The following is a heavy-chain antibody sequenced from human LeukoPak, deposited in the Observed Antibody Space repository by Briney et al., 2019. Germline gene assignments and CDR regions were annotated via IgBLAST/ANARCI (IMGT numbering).Heavy chain of an antibody. CDR3: ARQQGSFSGGMDY. J-gene: IGHJ4*02. CDR2: IYPGDSSA. D-gene: IGHD5-12*01. Sequence: GESLKISCKGSGYNFANYWVAWVRQMPGKGLEWMGIIYPGDSSAKYSPSFRGPVTISADKSISTAYLQWSSLQASDTAIYYCARQQGSFSGGMDYWGQGTLVTVSS. CDR1: GYNFANYW. V-gene: IGHV5-51*01.